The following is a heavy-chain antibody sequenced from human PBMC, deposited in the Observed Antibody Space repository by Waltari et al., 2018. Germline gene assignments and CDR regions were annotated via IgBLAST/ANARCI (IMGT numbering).Heavy chain of an antibody. CDR2: IYSVGST. CDR1: GFTVSSNY. CDR3: ARDARRSSGWYYYYYGMDV. D-gene: IGHD6-19*01. V-gene: IGHV3-53*01. Sequence: EVQLVESGGGLIQPGGSLRLSCAASGFTVSSNYMSWVRQASGKGREWVSVIYSVGSTYYADSVKGRFTISRDNSKNTLYLQMNSLRAEDTAVYYCARDARRSSGWYYYYYGMDVWGQGTTVTVSS. J-gene: IGHJ6*02.